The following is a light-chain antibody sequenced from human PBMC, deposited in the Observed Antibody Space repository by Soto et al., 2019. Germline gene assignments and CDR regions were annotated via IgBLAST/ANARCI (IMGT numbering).Light chain of an antibody. Sequence: DIQMTQSPSSLSASVGDRVTVTCRASQSIGTNVNWYQQKPGKAPYLLIYTASRLQSGVPSKFRGSGFGTDFTLTISSLQPEDFATYYCQQSYTTPYTFGQGTKLEIK. CDR3: QQSYTTPYT. V-gene: IGKV1-39*01. CDR1: QSIGTN. J-gene: IGKJ2*01. CDR2: TAS.